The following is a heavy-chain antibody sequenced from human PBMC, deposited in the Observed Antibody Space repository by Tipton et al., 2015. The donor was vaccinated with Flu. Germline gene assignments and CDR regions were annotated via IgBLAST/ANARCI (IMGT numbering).Heavy chain of an antibody. J-gene: IGHJ3*02. CDR1: GGSISSGSHY. CDR3: ARTRSGNYLDDAFDI. Sequence: LRLSCTVSGGSISSGSHYWSWIRQPAGRGLEWIGQLYTSGSTNYSPSLQSRVTMSVDTAKDQFSLKLSSVTAADTAVYYCARTRSGNYLDDAFDIWGQGTMVTVSS. D-gene: IGHD1-26*01. CDR2: LYTSGST. V-gene: IGHV4-61*09.